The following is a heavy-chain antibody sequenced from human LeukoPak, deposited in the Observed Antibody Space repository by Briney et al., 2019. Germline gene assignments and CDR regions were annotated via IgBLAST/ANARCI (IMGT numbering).Heavy chain of an antibody. V-gene: IGHV4-39*07. CDR1: GGSISSSSYY. D-gene: IGHD3-10*01. CDR2: IYYSGST. Sequence: SETLSLTCTVSGGSISSSSYYWGWIRQPPGKGLEWIGSIYYSGSTYYNPSLKSRVTISVDTSKNQFSLKLSSVTAADTAVYYCASPRVRYDFDYWGQGTLVTVSS. CDR3: ASPRVRYDFDY. J-gene: IGHJ4*02.